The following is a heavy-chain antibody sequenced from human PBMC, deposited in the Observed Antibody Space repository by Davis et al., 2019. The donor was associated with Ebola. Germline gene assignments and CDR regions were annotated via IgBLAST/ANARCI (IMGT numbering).Heavy chain of an antibody. CDR3: AKDLWAFSDSRRGDDY. CDR2: INPHTGGT. D-gene: IGHD2/OR15-2a*01. J-gene: IGHJ4*02. Sequence: ASVKVSCKTSGYTFTGYYIHWVRQAPGQGLEWMGCINPHTGGTNYAEKFQGRVTLTRDTSITTGYMELSGLRFDDTAVYYCAKDLWAFSDSRRGDDYWGQGTLVTVSS. V-gene: IGHV1-2*02. CDR1: GYTFTGYY.